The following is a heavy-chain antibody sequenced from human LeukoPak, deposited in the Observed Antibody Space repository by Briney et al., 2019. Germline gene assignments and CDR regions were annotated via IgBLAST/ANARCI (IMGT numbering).Heavy chain of an antibody. Sequence: PSETLSLTCAVYGGSFSGYYWSWIRQPPGKGLEWIGEINHSGSTNYNPSLKSRVTMSVDTSKNQFSLKLTSVTAADTAVYYCARDYSNYIMDYWGQGTLVTVSS. D-gene: IGHD4-11*01. CDR2: INHSGST. V-gene: IGHV4-34*01. CDR3: ARDYSNYIMDY. CDR1: GGSFSGYY. J-gene: IGHJ4*02.